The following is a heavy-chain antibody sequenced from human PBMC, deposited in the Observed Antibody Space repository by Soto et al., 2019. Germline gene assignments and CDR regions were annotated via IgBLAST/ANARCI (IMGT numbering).Heavy chain of an antibody. J-gene: IGHJ4*02. Sequence: PSETLSLTCTVSGCSISSSSYYWGWIRQPPGKGLEWIGSIYYSGSTYYNPSLKSRVTISVDTSKNQFSLKLSSVTAADTAVYYCARQKYSSFSFDYWGKGTLVTVSS. CDR3: ARQKYSSFSFDY. D-gene: IGHD6-6*01. CDR1: GCSISSSSYY. V-gene: IGHV4-39*01. CDR2: IYYSGST.